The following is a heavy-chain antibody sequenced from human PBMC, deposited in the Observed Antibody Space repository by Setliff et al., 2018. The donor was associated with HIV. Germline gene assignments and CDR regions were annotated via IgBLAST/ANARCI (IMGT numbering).Heavy chain of an antibody. D-gene: IGHD4-4*01. CDR1: GFTFSHSN. V-gene: IGHV3-21*01. CDR2: ISSSSSSI. CDR3: ARDLGYSNYYYYYAMDV. J-gene: IGHJ6*02. Sequence: GESLKISCAASGFTFSHSNMNWVRQAPGKGLEWVSSISSSSSSIYYADSVRGRFTISRDNAKNSLYLQMNSLRAEDTAVYYCARDLGYSNYYYYYAMDVWGQGTTVTVS.